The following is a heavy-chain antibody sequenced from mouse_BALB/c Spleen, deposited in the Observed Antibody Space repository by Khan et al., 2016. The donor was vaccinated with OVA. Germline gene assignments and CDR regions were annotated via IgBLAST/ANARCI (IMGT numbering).Heavy chain of an antibody. CDR3: ARSNGNYWFAY. CDR2: INTYTGEP. D-gene: IGHD2-1*01. J-gene: IGHJ3*01. CDR1: GYTFTNYG. V-gene: IGHV9-3-1*01. Sequence: LVESGPELKKPGETVKISCKASGYTFTNYGMNWVKQAPGKGLKWMGWINTYTGEPTCADDFKGRFAFSLETSASTANLQINNLTNEDTSTYFCARSNGNYWFAYWGQGTLVTVSA.